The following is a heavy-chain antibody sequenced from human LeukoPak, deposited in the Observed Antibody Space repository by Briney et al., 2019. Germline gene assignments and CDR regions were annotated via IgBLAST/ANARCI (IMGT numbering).Heavy chain of an antibody. CDR2: IKLDGSEK. V-gene: IGHV3-7*03. Sequence: GGSLRLSCVASGFTFGKYWMSWVRQAPGKGLEWVANIKLDGSEKNYVDSVKGRFTISRDNTKNSLYLQMNSLRAENTAVFYCARDQYDTWSRRGNFDSWGQGTLVIVSS. D-gene: IGHD3-3*01. J-gene: IGHJ4*02. CDR3: ARDQYDTWSRRGNFDS. CDR1: GFTFGKYW.